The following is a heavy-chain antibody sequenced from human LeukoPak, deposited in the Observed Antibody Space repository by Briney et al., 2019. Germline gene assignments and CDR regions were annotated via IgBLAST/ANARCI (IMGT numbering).Heavy chain of an antibody. V-gene: IGHV3-15*01. CDR2: IRSKTDGGAT. CDR1: GFTFSNAW. Sequence: GGSLGLSCAASGFTFSNAWMSWVRQAPRKGLEWVGLIRSKTDGGATDYAAPVKGRFTISRDDSKNTLYLQMNSLKTEDTAVYYCTTTYGVVVPAAMSLEFDYWGQGTLVTVSS. J-gene: IGHJ4*02. CDR3: TTTYGVVVPAAMSLEFDY. D-gene: IGHD2-2*01.